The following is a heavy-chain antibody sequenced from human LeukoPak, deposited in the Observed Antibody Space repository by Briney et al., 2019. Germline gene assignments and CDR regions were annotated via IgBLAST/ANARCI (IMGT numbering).Heavy chain of an antibody. Sequence: GGSLRLSCTASGFTFGDYAMSWFRQAPGKGLEWVGFIRSKAYGGTTEYAASVKGRFTISRDDSKSIAYLQMNSLKTEDTAVYYCTRDRGPTVTTYDYWGQGTLVTVSS. CDR3: TRDRGPTVTTYDY. V-gene: IGHV3-49*03. CDR1: GFTFGDYA. J-gene: IGHJ4*02. D-gene: IGHD4-17*01. CDR2: IRSKAYGGTT.